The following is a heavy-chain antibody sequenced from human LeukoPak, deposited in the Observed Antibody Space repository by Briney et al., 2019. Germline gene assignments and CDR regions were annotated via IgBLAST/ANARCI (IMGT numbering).Heavy chain of an antibody. CDR3: VPSANYYYFDY. CDR2: INAKSGGT. V-gene: IGHV1-2*02. Sequence: GASVKVSCKTSGYTFTNYYMHWVRQGPGLGFEWLGWINAKSGGTSYPQKFQGRLTMTRDTSISTAYMELSRLGSDDTAAYYCVPSANYYYFDYWGQGTLVTVSS. D-gene: IGHD4/OR15-4a*01. CDR1: GYTFTNYY. J-gene: IGHJ4*02.